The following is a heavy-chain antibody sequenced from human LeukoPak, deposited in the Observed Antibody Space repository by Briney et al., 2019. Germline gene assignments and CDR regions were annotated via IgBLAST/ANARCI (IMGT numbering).Heavy chain of an antibody. Sequence: SVKVSCKASGGTFSSYAISWVRQAPGQGLEWMGGIIPIFGTANYAQKFQSRVTITTDESTSTAYMELSSLRSEDTAVYYCASESGYSGYDSGVVDYWGQGTLVTVSS. CDR3: ASESGYSGYDSGVVDY. CDR1: GGTFSSYA. J-gene: IGHJ4*02. D-gene: IGHD5-12*01. V-gene: IGHV1-69*05. CDR2: IIPIFGTA.